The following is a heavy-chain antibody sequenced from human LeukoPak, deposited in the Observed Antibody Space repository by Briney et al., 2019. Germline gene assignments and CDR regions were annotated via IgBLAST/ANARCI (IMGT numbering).Heavy chain of an antibody. CDR1: GFTFSTYW. Sequence: GGSLRLSCAASGFTFSTYWMSWVRQAPGKGLEWVANIKEDGSKKNYVDSVKGRFTISRDNAKNSLYLQMNSLRAEDTAVYYCARARYFDYWGQGMLVTVSS. CDR2: IKEDGSKK. CDR3: ARARYFDY. V-gene: IGHV3-7*01. J-gene: IGHJ4*02.